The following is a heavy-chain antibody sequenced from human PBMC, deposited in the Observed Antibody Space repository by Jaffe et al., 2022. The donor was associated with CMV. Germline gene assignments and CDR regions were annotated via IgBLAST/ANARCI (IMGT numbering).Heavy chain of an antibody. D-gene: IGHD4-17*01. V-gene: IGHV4-39*01. CDR1: GGSISSSSYY. CDR2: IYYSGST. J-gene: IGHJ4*02. Sequence: QLQLQESGPGLVKPSETLSLTCTVSGGSISSSSYYWGWIRQPPGKGLEWIGSIYYSGSTYYNPSLKSRVTISVDTSKNQFSLKLSSVTAADTAVYYCARTTVTTHVTFDYWGQGTLVTVSS. CDR3: ARTTVTTHVTFDY.